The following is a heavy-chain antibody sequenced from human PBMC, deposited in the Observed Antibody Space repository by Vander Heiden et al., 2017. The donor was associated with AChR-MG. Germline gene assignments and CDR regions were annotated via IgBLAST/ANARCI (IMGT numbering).Heavy chain of an antibody. CDR2: IHPRNSET. J-gene: IGHJ4*02. CDR3: ARIPAREGGFDF. V-gene: IGHV5-51*01. Sequence: EVQLVQSGAEVKEPGESLKISCKGSGYIFTNYWIRRVRQMSETGLEWMGIIHPRNSETRYSPSFQGQIAISPDTSITTAYLQWPSLRASDTAMYYCARIPAREGGFDFWGQGTFVTVPS. CDR1: GYIFTNYW. D-gene: IGHD6-6*01.